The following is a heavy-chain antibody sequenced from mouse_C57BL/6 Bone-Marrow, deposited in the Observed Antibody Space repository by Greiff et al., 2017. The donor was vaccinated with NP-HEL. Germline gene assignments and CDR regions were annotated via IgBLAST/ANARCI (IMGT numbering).Heavy chain of an antibody. CDR3: TRGYYDYDDWYFDV. J-gene: IGHJ1*03. Sequence: EVMLVESGEGLVKPGGSLKLSCAASGFTFSSYAMSWVRQTPEKRLEWVAYISSGGDYIYYADTVKGRFTISRANARNTLYLQMSSLKSDDTAMYYCTRGYYDYDDWYFDVWGTGTTVTVSS. D-gene: IGHD2-4*01. CDR1: GFTFSSYA. CDR2: ISSGGDYI. V-gene: IGHV5-9-1*02.